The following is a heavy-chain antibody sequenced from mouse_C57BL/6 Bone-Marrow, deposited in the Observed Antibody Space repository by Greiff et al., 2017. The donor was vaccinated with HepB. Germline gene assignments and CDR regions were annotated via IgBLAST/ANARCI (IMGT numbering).Heavy chain of an antibody. CDR3: ARGNDYGSSYNWYFDV. CDR1: GFPFSDYY. Sequence: EVQVVESEGGLVQPGSSMKLSCTASGFPFSDYYMAWVRPVPEKGLEWVANINYAGSSTYYLDSLKSRFIISRDNAKNILYLQMSSLKSEDTATYYWARGNDYGSSYNWYFDVWGTGTTVTVAS. D-gene: IGHD1-1*01. V-gene: IGHV5-16*01. CDR2: INYAGSST. J-gene: IGHJ1*03.